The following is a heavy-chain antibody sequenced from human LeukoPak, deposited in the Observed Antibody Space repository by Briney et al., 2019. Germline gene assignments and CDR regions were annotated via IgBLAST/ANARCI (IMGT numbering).Heavy chain of an antibody. J-gene: IGHJ4*02. D-gene: IGHD5-18*01. CDR1: GYTFTGYY. CDR2: INPNSGGT. CDR3: ARYDDTAMVRGIDY. Sequence: GASVKVSCKASGYTFTGYYMHWVRQAPGRGLEWMGRINPNSGGTNYAQKFQGRVTMTRDTSISTAYMELSRLRSDDTAVYYCARYDDTAMVRGIDYWGQGTLVTVSS. V-gene: IGHV1-2*06.